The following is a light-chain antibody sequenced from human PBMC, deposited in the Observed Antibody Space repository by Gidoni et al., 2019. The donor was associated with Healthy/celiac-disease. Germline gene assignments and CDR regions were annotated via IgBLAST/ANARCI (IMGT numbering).Light chain of an antibody. CDR1: SSDVGGYNY. V-gene: IGLV2-14*01. Sequence: QSALTQPASVSGSPGQSITISCTGTSSDVGGYNYVSWYHQHPGKAPKLMIYDVSNRPSGVSNRFSGSKSGNTASLTISGLQAEDEADYYCSSYTSSSTLAFGGGTKLTV. CDR3: SSYTSSSTLA. CDR2: DVS. J-gene: IGLJ2*01.